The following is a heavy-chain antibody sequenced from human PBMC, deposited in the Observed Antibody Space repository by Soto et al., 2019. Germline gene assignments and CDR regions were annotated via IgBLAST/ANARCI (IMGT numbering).Heavy chain of an antibody. CDR1: GFTFGDSY. CDR2: ISPGRRYP. Sequence: VGSLRLSCAVSGFTFGDSYMRWIRQAPGKGLEWLSYISPGRRYPAYADSVKGRFTISRDNAKRSMYLQMMSLTAEDTAIYYCVRGGGGGLFDPWGQGTMVTSPQ. D-gene: IGHD2-15*01. V-gene: IGHV3-11*06. CDR3: VRGGGGGLFDP. J-gene: IGHJ5*02.